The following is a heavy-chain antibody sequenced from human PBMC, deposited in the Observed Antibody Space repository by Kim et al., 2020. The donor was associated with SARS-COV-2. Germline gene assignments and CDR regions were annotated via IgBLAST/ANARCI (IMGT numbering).Heavy chain of an antibody. J-gene: IGHJ4*02. CDR2: INWNGGST. D-gene: IGHD3-10*01. V-gene: IGHV3-20*01. CDR3: ARVFRGRPYVFDY. Sequence: GGSLRLSCAASGFTFDDYDMSWVRQAPGKGLEWVSGINWNGGSTAYADSVKGRFTISRDNAKNSLNLQMNSLRAEDTALYHCARVFRGRPYVFDYWGQGTLVTVSS. CDR1: GFTFDDYD.